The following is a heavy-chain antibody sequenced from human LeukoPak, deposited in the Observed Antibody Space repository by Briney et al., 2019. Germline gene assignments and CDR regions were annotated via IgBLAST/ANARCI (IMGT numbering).Heavy chain of an antibody. Sequence: EASVKVSCKASGYTFTSYYMHWVRQAPGQGLEWMGIINPSGGSTSYAQKFQGRVTMTRDTSTSTVYMELSGLRSEDTAVYYCARTPEIQDYDFWSGYYRGQGNYGMDVWGQGTTVTVSS. CDR1: GYTFTSYY. D-gene: IGHD3-3*01. J-gene: IGHJ6*02. CDR3: ARTPEIQDYDFWSGYYRGQGNYGMDV. CDR2: INPSGGST. V-gene: IGHV1-46*01.